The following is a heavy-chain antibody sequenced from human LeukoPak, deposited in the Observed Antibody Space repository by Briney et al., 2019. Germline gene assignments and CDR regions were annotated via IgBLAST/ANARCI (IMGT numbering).Heavy chain of an antibody. J-gene: IGHJ4*02. CDR1: DRSISSYY. D-gene: IGHD5-18*01. Sequence: SETLSLTCSVSDRSISSYYWIWIRQPPGKGLEWLGYIYYSGSTNYNPSLKSRVTISLDTSKNQFSLQLSSVTAADTAVYYCARHLRGYSYGPFDSWGQGTLVTVSS. V-gene: IGHV4-59*08. CDR3: ARHLRGYSYGPFDS. CDR2: IYYSGST.